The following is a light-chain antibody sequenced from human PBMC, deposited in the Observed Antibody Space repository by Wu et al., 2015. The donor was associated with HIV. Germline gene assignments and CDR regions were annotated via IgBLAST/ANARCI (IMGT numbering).Light chain of an antibody. CDR1: QNINDY. J-gene: IGKJ4*01. Sequence: IQMTQSPSSLSASVGDRVTITCRASQNINDYLNWYQQKPGKAPKLLIYAASSLQSGVPSRFSGSGSGTYFTLTISSLQPEDFATYYCLQDYNYPLTFGGGTKVDLK. CDR2: AAS. CDR3: LQDYNYPLT. V-gene: IGKV1-6*01.